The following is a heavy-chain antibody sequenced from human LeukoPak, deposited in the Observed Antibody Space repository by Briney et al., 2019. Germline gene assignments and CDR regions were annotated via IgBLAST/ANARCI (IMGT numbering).Heavy chain of an antibody. D-gene: IGHD6-13*01. Sequence: PGRSLRLSCAASGFTFSSYAMSWVRQAPGKGLEWVSAISGSGGSTYYADSVKGRFTISRDNSKNTLYLQMNSLRAEDTAVYYCAKVDKHQQLVLDAFDIWGQGTMVTVSS. CDR3: AKVDKHQQLVLDAFDI. CDR2: ISGSGGST. CDR1: GFTFSSYA. V-gene: IGHV3-23*01. J-gene: IGHJ3*02.